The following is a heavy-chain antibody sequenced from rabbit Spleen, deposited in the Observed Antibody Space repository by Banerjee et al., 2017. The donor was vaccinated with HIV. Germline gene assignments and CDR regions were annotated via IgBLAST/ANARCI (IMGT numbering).Heavy chain of an antibody. V-gene: IGHV1S7*01. J-gene: IGHJ4*01. Sequence: QQLVESGGGLVQPEGSLTLTCTASGVSLSSYYMNWVRQAPGKGLEWIGYIDAVFGITYYANWVNGRFSISRENAQNTVFLQMTSLTAADTATYFCARDGTGGSYFALWGPGTLVTV. D-gene: IGHD8-1*01. CDR1: GVSLSSYY. CDR2: IDAVFGIT. CDR3: ARDGTGGSYFAL.